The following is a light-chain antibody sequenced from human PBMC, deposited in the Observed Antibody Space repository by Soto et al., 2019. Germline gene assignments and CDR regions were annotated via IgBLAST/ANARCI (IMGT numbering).Light chain of an antibody. CDR3: QEYNTYPWT. Sequence: DIQMTQSPSTLSASVGDRVTITCRASESISDWLAWYQQKPGKATKLLIYKASSLESGVPSRFSGSGFGTEFTLTISSLQPDDFATYYCQEYNTYPWTFGQGTKVEIK. CDR2: KAS. V-gene: IGKV1-5*03. CDR1: ESISDW. J-gene: IGKJ1*01.